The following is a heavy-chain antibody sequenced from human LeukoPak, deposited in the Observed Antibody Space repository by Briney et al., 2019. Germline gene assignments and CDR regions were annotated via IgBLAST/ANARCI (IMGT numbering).Heavy chain of an antibody. CDR2: ISSSSSTM. J-gene: IGHJ5*02. V-gene: IGHV3-48*01. Sequence: GGSLRLSCAASGFTFSSYSMNWVRQAPGKGLEWVSYISSSSSTMYYADSVKGRFSISRDNAKKSLYLQMNSLRAEDTAVYYCARGPHIREYSSSWYSGFDPWGQGTLVTVSS. D-gene: IGHD6-13*01. CDR3: ARGPHIREYSSSWYSGFDP. CDR1: GFTFSSYS.